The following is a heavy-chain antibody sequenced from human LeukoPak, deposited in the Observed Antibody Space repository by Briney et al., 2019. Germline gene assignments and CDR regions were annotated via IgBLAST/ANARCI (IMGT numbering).Heavy chain of an antibody. CDR3: ATRAYSSGWYFFDY. CDR1: GFTFSDYY. D-gene: IGHD6-19*01. CDR2: ISSSGSTI. V-gene: IGHV3-11*01. Sequence: PGGSLRLSCAASGFTFSDYYMSWIRQAPGKGLEWVSYISSSGSTIYHADSVKGRFTISRDNAKNSLFLQMNSLRAEDTAVYYCATRAYSSGWYFFDYWGQGTLVTVSS. J-gene: IGHJ4*02.